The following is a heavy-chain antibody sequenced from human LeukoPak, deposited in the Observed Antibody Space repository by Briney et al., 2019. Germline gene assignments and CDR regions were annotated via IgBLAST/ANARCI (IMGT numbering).Heavy chain of an antibody. CDR3: ATQSGSYSKNDY. Sequence: PSETLSLTCAVYGVSFSDYYWSWIRQPPGKGLEWIGEINHSRSTNYNPSLKSRVTISVDTSKNQFSLKLSSVTAADTAVYYCATQSGSYSKNDYWGQGTLVTVSS. D-gene: IGHD1-26*01. CDR2: INHSRST. J-gene: IGHJ4*02. V-gene: IGHV4-34*01. CDR1: GVSFSDYY.